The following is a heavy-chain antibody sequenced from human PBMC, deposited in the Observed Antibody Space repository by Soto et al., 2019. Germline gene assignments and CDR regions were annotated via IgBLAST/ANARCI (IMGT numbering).Heavy chain of an antibody. CDR2: IFSKDEK. D-gene: IGHD6-6*01. Sequence: QVTLKESGPVLVKPTETLTLTCTVSGFSLSTARMGVSWIRQPPGKALEWLAHIFSKDEKSYTTSLKSRFTISKDTSKSQVVLTMTNMDPVDTATYYCARIRQYNSSSWNWFDPWGQGTLVTVSS. J-gene: IGHJ5*02. CDR3: ARIRQYNSSSWNWFDP. CDR1: GFSLSTARMG. V-gene: IGHV2-26*01.